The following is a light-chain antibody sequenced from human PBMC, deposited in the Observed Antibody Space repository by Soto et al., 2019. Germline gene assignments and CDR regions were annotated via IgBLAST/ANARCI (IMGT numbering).Light chain of an antibody. CDR1: QSVSIN. Sequence: EIMMTQSPATLSVSPGERATLSCRASQSVSINLAWYQHKPGHAPRLIIYQTSTRATGIPARFSGAGSGTDLTLSISSLQSEDFAVYHCQQYNKWPLTFGGGTRVEIK. CDR2: QTS. CDR3: QQYNKWPLT. J-gene: IGKJ4*01. V-gene: IGKV3-15*01.